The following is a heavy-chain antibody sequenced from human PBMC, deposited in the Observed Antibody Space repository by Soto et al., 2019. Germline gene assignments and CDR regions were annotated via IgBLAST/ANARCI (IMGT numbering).Heavy chain of an antibody. Sequence: PSETLSLTCAVYGGSSSGYYWTWFRQPPGTGLEWIGEINHSGSTNYNPSLKSRVTISVDTSKNQFSLKLTSVTAADTAVYYCARDKITGLFDYWGQGTLVTAS. V-gene: IGHV4-34*01. CDR1: GGSSSGYY. J-gene: IGHJ4*02. CDR3: ARDKITGLFDY. D-gene: IGHD2-8*02. CDR2: INHSGST.